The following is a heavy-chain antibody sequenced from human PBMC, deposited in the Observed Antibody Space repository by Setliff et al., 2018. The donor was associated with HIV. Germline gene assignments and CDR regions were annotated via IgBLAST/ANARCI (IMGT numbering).Heavy chain of an antibody. D-gene: IGHD3-10*01. Sequence: QPGGSLRLSCVASGFTFSTYGMSWVRQAPGKGLEWVSAISGSGGSTYYADPVKGRFTISRDNSKNTLYLQMKSLRADDTAVYYCAKKTAAYTSGSWLHYWGQGTLV. J-gene: IGHJ4*02. CDR3: AKKTAAYTSGSWLHY. CDR1: GFTFSTYG. CDR2: ISGSGGST. V-gene: IGHV3-23*01.